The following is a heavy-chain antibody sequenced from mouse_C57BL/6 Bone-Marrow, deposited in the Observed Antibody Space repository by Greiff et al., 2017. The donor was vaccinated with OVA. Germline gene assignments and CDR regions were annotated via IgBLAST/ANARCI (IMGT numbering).Heavy chain of an antibody. Sequence: EVQLQESGGDLVKPGGSLKLSCAASGFTFSSYGMSWVRQTPDKRLEWVATISSGGSYTYYPDSVKGRFTISRDNAKNTLYLQMSSLKSEDTAMYYCARELRRFAYWGQGTLVTVSA. CDR2: ISSGGSYT. CDR3: ARELRRFAY. D-gene: IGHD2-4*01. J-gene: IGHJ3*01. V-gene: IGHV5-6*01. CDR1: GFTFSSYG.